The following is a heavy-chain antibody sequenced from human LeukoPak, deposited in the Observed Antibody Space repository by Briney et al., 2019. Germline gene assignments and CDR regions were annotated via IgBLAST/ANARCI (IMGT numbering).Heavy chain of an antibody. Sequence: SETLSLTCTVSGGSISSGDYYWSWIRQPPGKGLEWIGYIYYSGSTYYNPSLKSRVTISVDTSKNQFSLKLSSVTAADTAVYYCARGAMSGYVVDYWGQGTLVTVSP. CDR3: ARGAMSGYVVDY. V-gene: IGHV4-30-4*08. D-gene: IGHD5-12*01. J-gene: IGHJ4*02. CDR2: IYYSGST. CDR1: GGSISSGDYY.